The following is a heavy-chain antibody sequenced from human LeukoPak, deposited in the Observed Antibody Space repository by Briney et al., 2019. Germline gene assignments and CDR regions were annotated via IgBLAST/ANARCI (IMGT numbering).Heavy chain of an antibody. V-gene: IGHV3-30-3*01. CDR1: GFTFSAHS. Sequence: GRSLRLSCAASGFTFSAHSMHWVRQPPGKGLEWVAFISYDGSIKFYADSLKGRFTISRDNSKKMLYLQINSLRAEDTAVYFCSRNPEREYWFDPWGQGTLVTVSS. CDR2: ISYDGSIK. J-gene: IGHJ5*02. CDR3: SRNPEREYWFDP.